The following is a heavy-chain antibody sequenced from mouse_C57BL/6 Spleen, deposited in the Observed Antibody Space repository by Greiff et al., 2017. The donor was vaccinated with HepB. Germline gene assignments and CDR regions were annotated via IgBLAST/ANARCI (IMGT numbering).Heavy chain of an antibody. D-gene: IGHD2-5*01. CDR1: GYSITSGYD. CDR2: ISYSGST. V-gene: IGHV3-1*01. CDR3: ARESNNYYAMDY. Sequence: EVQLQQSGPGMVKPSQSLSLTCTVTGYSITSGYDWHWIRHFPGNKLEWMGYISYSGSTNYNPSLKSRISITHDTSKNHFFLKLNSVTTEDTATYYCARESNNYYAMDYWGQGTSVTVSS. J-gene: IGHJ4*01.